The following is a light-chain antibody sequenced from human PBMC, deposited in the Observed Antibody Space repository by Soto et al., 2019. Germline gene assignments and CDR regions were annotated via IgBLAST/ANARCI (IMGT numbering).Light chain of an antibody. V-gene: IGLV2-14*03. J-gene: IGLJ2*01. Sequence: QSALTQPASVSGSPGQSITISCTGTSSDVGGYNYVSWYQHHPGKAPKLTIYDVNNRPSGVSNRFSGSKSGNTASLTISGLQAKDEADYYCSSYTSSSTLVVFGGGTKLTVL. CDR1: SSDVGGYNY. CDR2: DVN. CDR3: SSYTSSSTLVV.